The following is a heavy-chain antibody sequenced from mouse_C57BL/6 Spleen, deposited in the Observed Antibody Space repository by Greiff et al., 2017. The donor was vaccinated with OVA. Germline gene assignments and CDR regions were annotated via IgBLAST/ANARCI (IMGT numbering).Heavy chain of an antibody. V-gene: IGHV1-69*01. J-gene: IGHJ2*01. Sequence: QVQLQQPGAELVMPGASVKLSCKASGYTFTSYWMHWVKQRPGQGLEWIGEIDPSDSYTNYNQKFKGKSTLTVDKSSSTAYMQLSSLTSEDSAVYYCARTGYYSNYKYFDYWGQGTTLTVSS. D-gene: IGHD2-5*01. CDR3: ARTGYYSNYKYFDY. CDR1: GYTFTSYW. CDR2: IDPSDSYT.